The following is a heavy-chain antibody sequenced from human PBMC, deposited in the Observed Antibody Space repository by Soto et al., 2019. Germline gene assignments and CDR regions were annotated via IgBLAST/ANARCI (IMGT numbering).Heavy chain of an antibody. CDR1: GGSFSGYY. Sequence: SETLSLTCAVYGGSFSGYYWSWIRQPPGKGLEWIEEINHSGSTNYNPSLKSRVTISVDTSKNQFSLKLSSVTAADTAVYYCASSIAAAGTVVTDYWGQGTLVTVSS. V-gene: IGHV4-34*01. CDR3: ASSIAAAGTVVTDY. J-gene: IGHJ4*02. D-gene: IGHD6-13*01. CDR2: INHSGST.